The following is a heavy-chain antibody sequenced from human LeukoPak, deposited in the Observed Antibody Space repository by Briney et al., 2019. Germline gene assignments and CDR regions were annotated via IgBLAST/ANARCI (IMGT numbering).Heavy chain of an antibody. J-gene: IGHJ4*02. CDR3: ARDLDYYDSPHFDY. V-gene: IGHV3-20*04. Sequence: PGGSLRLSCAASGFTFDDYGMSWVRQAPGKVLEWVSAINWNGGSTGYADSVKGRFTISRDNAKHSLYLQMNSLRAEDTALYYCARDLDYYDSPHFDYWGQGALVTVSS. CDR2: INWNGGST. CDR1: GFTFDDYG. D-gene: IGHD3-22*01.